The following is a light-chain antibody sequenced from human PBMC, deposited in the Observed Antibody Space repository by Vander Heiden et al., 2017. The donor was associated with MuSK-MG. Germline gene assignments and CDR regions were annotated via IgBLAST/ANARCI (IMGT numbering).Light chain of an antibody. CDR3: QQRGNWPPNT. J-gene: IGKJ2*01. Sequence: IVLTQSPDTLSLSPVGRATLSCGAIPSLSSNLAWYQQKPGEAPRLLIFDTSTRAAGIPARFGGSGSGTDFTLTINRLEPGDSAVYYCQQRGNWPPNTFGQGTKLEI. CDR1: PSLSSN. CDR2: DTS. V-gene: IGKV3-11*01.